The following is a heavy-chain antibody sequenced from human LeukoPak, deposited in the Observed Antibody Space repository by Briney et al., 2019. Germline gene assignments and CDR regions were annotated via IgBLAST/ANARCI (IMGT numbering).Heavy chain of an antibody. CDR2: IIPIFGTA. D-gene: IGHD1-26*01. Sequence: SVKVSCKASGGTFSSYAISWVRQAPGQGLEWMGGIIPIFGTANYAQKFQGRVTITADKSTSTAYMELGSLRSDDTAVYYCAREGNEWEQSSHDAFDIWGQGTMVTVSS. J-gene: IGHJ3*02. CDR3: AREGNEWEQSSHDAFDI. V-gene: IGHV1-69*06. CDR1: GGTFSSYA.